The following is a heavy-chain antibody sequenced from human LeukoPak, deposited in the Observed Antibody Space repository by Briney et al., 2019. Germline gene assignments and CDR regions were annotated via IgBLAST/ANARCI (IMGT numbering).Heavy chain of an antibody. CDR1: GGTFSSYA. J-gene: IGHJ6*03. CDR3: ATRYYDILTGYNPDYYYSYMDV. D-gene: IGHD3-9*01. CDR2: IIPIFGTA. Sequence: SVTVSCTASGGTFSSYAISWVRQAPGQGLEWRGGIIPIFGTANYAQTFQGRVTITTDESTSTAYTERSSLRSEETAVYYCATRYYDILTGYNPDYYYSYMDVWGKGTTVTVSS. V-gene: IGHV1-69*05.